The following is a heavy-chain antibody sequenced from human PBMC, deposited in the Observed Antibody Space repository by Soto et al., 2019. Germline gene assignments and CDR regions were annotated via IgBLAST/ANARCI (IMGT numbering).Heavy chain of an antibody. D-gene: IGHD5-12*01. V-gene: IGHV1-2*02. CDR2: IGPESGAT. J-gene: IGHJ4*02. CDR3: GRGRSGPIVAFY. Sequence: ASVKVSCKASGYSFTGHYIHWVRQAPEQGPEWMGEIGPESGATRYAQKFQGRVTMTMDTSITTVYMELNNLRPDDTAIYYCGRGRSGPIVAFYWGQGTPVTVSS. CDR1: GYSFTGHY.